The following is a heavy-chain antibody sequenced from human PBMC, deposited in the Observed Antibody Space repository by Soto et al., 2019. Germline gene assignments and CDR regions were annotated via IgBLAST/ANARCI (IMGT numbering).Heavy chain of an antibody. D-gene: IGHD2-15*01. V-gene: IGHV3-11*01. Sequence: GGSLRLSCAASGFTFSDYYMSWIRQAPGKGLEWVSYISSSGSTIYYADSVKGRFTISRDNAKNSLYLQMNSLRAEDTAVYYCASDLGYCSGGSCLVYYWGQGTLVTVSS. CDR1: GFTFSDYY. CDR3: ASDLGYCSGGSCLVYY. J-gene: IGHJ4*01. CDR2: ISSSGSTI.